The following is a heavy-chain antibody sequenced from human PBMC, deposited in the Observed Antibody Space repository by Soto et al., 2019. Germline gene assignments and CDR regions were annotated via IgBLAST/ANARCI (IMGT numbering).Heavy chain of an antibody. CDR3: ARDGREAYGMDV. J-gene: IGHJ6*02. CDR2: IYYRGST. CDR1: GGSISSHY. V-gene: IGHV4-59*11. D-gene: IGHD1-26*01. Sequence: SDTLSLTCTVSGGSISSHYWSWVRQAPGKGLEWIGHIYYRGSTTYNPSLRSRSTISVDTSNNQFSLKLNSVTTADTAVYYCARDGREAYGMDVWGQGTKVTVSS.